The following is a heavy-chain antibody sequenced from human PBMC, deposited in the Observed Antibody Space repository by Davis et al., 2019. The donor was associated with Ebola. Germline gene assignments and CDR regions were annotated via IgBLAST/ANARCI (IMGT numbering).Heavy chain of an antibody. CDR3: AREGAGGDGYNRGYYFDY. V-gene: IGHV3-33*01. D-gene: IGHD5-24*01. J-gene: IGHJ4*02. CDR1: GFTFSSYG. CDR2: IWYDGSNK. Sequence: GESLKISCAASGFTFSSYGMHWVRQAPGKGLEWVAVIWYDGSNKYYADSVKGRFTISRDNSKNTLYLQMNSLRAEDTAVYYCAREGAGGDGYNRGYYFDYWGQGTLVTVSS.